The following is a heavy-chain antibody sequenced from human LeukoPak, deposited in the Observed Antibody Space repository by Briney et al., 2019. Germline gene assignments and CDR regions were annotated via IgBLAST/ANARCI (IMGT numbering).Heavy chain of an antibody. CDR2: FSGGGDS. V-gene: IGHV3-23*01. CDR3: AKVRRKAGPAAITLLDY. CDR1: GFTSGIYA. J-gene: IGHJ4*02. Sequence: GGSLRLSCAASGFTSGIYAVSWVRQAPGKGLEWVSAFSGGGDSYYADSVKGRFTISRDNSKNTLYLQMNSLRAEDTAVYYCAKVRRKAGPAAITLLDYWGQGTLVTVSS. D-gene: IGHD2-2*02.